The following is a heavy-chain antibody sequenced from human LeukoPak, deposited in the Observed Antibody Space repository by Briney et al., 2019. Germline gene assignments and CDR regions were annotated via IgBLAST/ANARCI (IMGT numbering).Heavy chain of an antibody. CDR2: ISGSGGST. J-gene: IGHJ5*02. V-gene: IGHV3-23*01. CDR3: AGGRGSYPPRFDP. D-gene: IGHD3-16*01. Sequence: LPGGSLRLSCAASGFTFSSYAMSWARQAPGKGLEWVSAISGSGGSTYYADSVKGRFTISRDNSKNTLYLQMNSLRAEDTAVYYCAGGRGSYPPRFDPWGQGTLVTVSS. CDR1: GFTFSSYA.